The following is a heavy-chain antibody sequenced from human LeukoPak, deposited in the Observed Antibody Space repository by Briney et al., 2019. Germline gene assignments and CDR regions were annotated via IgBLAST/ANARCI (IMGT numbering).Heavy chain of an antibody. Sequence: GGSLRLSCVASGFTFSIYAMSWVRQAPGKGLEWVSHISGSGGSTYYADSVKGRFTISRDKSKNTLYLQMNSLRAEDTAVYYCAKDTSVGAFDIWGQGTMVTVSS. J-gene: IGHJ3*02. CDR2: ISGSGGST. CDR1: GFTFSIYA. CDR3: AKDTSVGAFDI. V-gene: IGHV3-23*01. D-gene: IGHD5/OR15-5a*01.